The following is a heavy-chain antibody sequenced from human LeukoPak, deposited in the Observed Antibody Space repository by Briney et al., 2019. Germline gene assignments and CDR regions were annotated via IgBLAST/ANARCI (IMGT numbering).Heavy chain of an antibody. D-gene: IGHD3-10*01. CDR1: GFTFSSYA. Sequence: GGSLRLSCEASGFTFSSYAMTWVRQASGEGLEWVSAISGRGISTYYADSVKCRFTISRDNSRNTLFLQMNSLRAEDTAVYYCANLLSTNSGSGSPFENWGQGTLVTVSS. CDR2: ISGRGIST. CDR3: ANLLSTNSGSGSPFEN. V-gene: IGHV3-23*01. J-gene: IGHJ4*02.